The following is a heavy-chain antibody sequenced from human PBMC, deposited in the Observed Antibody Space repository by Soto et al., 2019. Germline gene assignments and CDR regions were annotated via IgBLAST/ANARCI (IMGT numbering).Heavy chain of an antibody. CDR3: ARKARTLRLGRNWFDP. Sequence: GASVKVSCKASGGTFSSYAISWLRQAPGQGLEWMGGIIPIFGTANYAQKFQGRVTITADESTSTAYMELSSLRSEDTAVYYCARKARTLRLGRNWFDPWGQGTLVTVSS. V-gene: IGHV1-69*13. D-gene: IGHD7-27*01. J-gene: IGHJ5*02. CDR2: IIPIFGTA. CDR1: GGTFSSYA.